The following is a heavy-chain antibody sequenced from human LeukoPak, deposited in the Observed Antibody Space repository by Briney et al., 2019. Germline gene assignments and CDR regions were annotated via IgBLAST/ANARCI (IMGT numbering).Heavy chain of an antibody. J-gene: IGHJ4*02. CDR1: AFIFSGHW. CDR3: VRDFRSADY. CDR2: IKEDGSER. V-gene: IGHV3-7*01. Sequence: GGSLRLSCEGSAFIFSGHWMNWVRQTPGKGLEWVASIKEDGSERQYVDSVKGRFTISRDNAKNMVFLQMNSLRADDTAVYYCVRDFRSADYWGQGILVTVSS.